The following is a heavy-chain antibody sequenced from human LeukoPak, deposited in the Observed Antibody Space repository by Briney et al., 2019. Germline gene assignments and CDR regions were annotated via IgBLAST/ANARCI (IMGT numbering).Heavy chain of an antibody. Sequence: SETLSLTCTVSGGSISSSRYYWGWIRQPPGKGLEWIGSLYYSGNIFYNPSLKSRVTISVDTSKNRFSLKLSSVTAADTAVYYCARGYDSSGYPFDYWGQGTLVTVSS. CDR3: ARGYDSSGYPFDY. J-gene: IGHJ4*02. D-gene: IGHD3-22*01. CDR2: LYYSGNI. V-gene: IGHV4-39*01. CDR1: GGSISSSRYY.